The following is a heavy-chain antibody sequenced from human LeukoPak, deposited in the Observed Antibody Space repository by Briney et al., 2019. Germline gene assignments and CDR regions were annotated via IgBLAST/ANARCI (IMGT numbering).Heavy chain of an antibody. J-gene: IGHJ4*02. D-gene: IGHD6-19*01. Sequence: SETLSLTCTVSGGSISSYYWSWIRQPPGKGLEWIGYIYYSGSTNYNPSLKSRVTISVGTSKNQFSLKLSSVTAADTAVYYCARHRVYSSFDYWGQGTLVTVSS. V-gene: IGHV4-59*08. CDR3: ARHRVYSSFDY. CDR1: GGSISSYY. CDR2: IYYSGST.